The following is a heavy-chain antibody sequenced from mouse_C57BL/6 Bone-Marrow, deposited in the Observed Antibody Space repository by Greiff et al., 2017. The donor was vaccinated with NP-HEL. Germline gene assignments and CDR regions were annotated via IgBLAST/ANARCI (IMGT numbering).Heavy chain of an antibody. J-gene: IGHJ3*01. CDR1: GYAFSSSW. Sequence: QVQLQQSGPELVKPGASVTISCKASGYAFSSSWMNWVKQRPGKGLEWIGRIYPGDGDTNYNGKFKGKATLTADKSSSTAYMQLSSLTSEDSAVYFCANGYPFAYWGQGTLVTVSA. CDR3: ANGYPFAY. V-gene: IGHV1-82*01. CDR2: IYPGDGDT. D-gene: IGHD2-2*01.